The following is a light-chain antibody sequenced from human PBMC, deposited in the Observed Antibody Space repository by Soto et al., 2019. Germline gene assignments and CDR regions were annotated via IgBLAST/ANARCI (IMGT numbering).Light chain of an antibody. Sequence: DIQMTQSPSSLSASVGDRVTITCRASQDIDHSLAWYQQKPGKVPKLLIYSASTLQPRVPSRFSGSGSGTDFTLTITSLQPEDVATYYCQEHYSAPPVAFGPGTKVDV. CDR3: QEHYSAPPVA. V-gene: IGKV1-27*01. CDR2: SAS. J-gene: IGKJ3*01. CDR1: QDIDHS.